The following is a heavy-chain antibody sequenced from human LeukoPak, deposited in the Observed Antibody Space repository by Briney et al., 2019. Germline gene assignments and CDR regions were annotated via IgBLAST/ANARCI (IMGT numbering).Heavy chain of an antibody. CDR3: ARSISSGVRGSNWFDP. CDR1: GGSISSYY. V-gene: IGHV4-59*08. Sequence: SETLSLTCTVSGGSISSYYWSWIRQPPGKGLEWIGYIYYSGSTNYNPSLKSRVTISVDTSKNQFSLKLSSVTAADTAVYYCARSISSGVRGSNWFDPWGQGTLVTVSS. D-gene: IGHD6-19*01. J-gene: IGHJ5*02. CDR2: IYYSGST.